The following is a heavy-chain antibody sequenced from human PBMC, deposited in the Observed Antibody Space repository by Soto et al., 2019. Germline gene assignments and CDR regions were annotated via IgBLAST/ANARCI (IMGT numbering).Heavy chain of an antibody. J-gene: IGHJ4*02. V-gene: IGHV1-3*01. CDR3: ARGSIAVAGRNQLDY. CDR2: INAANGHT. CDR1: GYFFTSYA. D-gene: IGHD6-19*01. Sequence: GPEVKKTGASVKVSCRASGYFFTSYAIHWVRQAPGPRLEWLGWINAANGHTKYSQNFQGRVIITRDTSANTVYMEVSSLKSGDTAVYYCARGSIAVAGRNQLDYWGQGTRVTVFS.